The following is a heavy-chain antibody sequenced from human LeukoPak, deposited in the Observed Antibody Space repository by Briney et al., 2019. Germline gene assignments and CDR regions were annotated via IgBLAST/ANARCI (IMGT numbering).Heavy chain of an antibody. CDR1: GFTFSSYA. CDR2: ISYDGSNK. CDR3: ARVGLVIPTIPEDDAFDI. V-gene: IGHV3-30-3*01. Sequence: GGSLRLSCAASGFTFSSYAMHWVRQAPGKGLEWVAVISYDGSNKYYADSVKGRFTISRDNSKNTLYLQMNSLRAEDTAVYYCARVGLVIPTIPEDDAFDIWGQGTMVTVSS. D-gene: IGHD3/OR15-3a*01. J-gene: IGHJ3*02.